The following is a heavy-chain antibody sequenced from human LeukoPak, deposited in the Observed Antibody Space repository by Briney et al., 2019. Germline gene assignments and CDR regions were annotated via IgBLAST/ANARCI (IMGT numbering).Heavy chain of an antibody. CDR2: FDPEDGET. V-gene: IGHV1-24*01. J-gene: IGHJ4*02. CDR1: GYTLTELS. D-gene: IGHD3-22*01. CDR3: ATPAELVVVNAFDY. Sequence: ASVKLSCKVSGYTLTELSMHWVRQAPGKGLEWMGGFDPEDGETIYAQKFQGRVTMTEDTSTDTAYMELSSLRSEDTAVYYCATPAELVVVNAFDYWGQGTLVTVSS.